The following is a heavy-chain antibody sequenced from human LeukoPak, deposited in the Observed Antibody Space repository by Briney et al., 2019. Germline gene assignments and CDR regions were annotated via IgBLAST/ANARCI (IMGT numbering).Heavy chain of an antibody. CDR2: ISYDGSNK. CDR1: GFTFSSYA. V-gene: IGHV3-30-3*01. J-gene: IGHJ4*02. Sequence: GGSLRLSCAASGFTFSSYAMHWVRQAPGKGLEWVAVISYDGSNKYYADSVKGRFTISRDNAKNTLYLQMNSLRAEDTAVYYCARSKYTGSWFDYWGQGTLVTVSS. CDR3: ARSKYTGSWFDY. D-gene: IGHD6-13*01.